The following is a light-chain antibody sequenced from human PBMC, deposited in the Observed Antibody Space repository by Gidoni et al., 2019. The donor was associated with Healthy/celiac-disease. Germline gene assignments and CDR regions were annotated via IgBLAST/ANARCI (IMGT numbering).Light chain of an antibody. CDR2: QDS. CDR1: KLGDKY. J-gene: IGLJ1*01. CDR3: QAWDSSTEV. Sequence: TASITCSGDKLGDKYACWYQQKPGQSPVLVIYQDSKRPSGIPERFSGSNSGNTATLTISGTQAMDEADYYCQAWDSSTEVFGTGTTVTVL. V-gene: IGLV3-1*01.